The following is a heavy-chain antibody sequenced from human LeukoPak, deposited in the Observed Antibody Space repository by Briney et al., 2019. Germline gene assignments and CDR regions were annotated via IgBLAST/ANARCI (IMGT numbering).Heavy chain of an antibody. V-gene: IGHV3-21*01. CDR2: ISSISSYT. D-gene: IGHD6-19*01. Sequence: PGRSLRLSCAVSGFAPTSYTIKWVRPAPGRGLEWVSSISSISSYTNYTGSVKGQFTITRDNAKNSLYLQMNSLRAEDTAVYYCARDWGSSGWRYYYYGMDVWGKGTTVTVSS. CDR1: GFAPTSYT. J-gene: IGHJ6*04. CDR3: ARDWGSSGWRYYYYGMDV.